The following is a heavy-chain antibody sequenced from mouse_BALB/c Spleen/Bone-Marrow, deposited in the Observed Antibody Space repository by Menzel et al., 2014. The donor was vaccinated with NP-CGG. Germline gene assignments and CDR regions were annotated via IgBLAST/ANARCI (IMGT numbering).Heavy chain of an antibody. J-gene: IGHJ2*01. Sequence: VLLVESGPELVRPGGSVKLSCKGSGYTFTDYAMHWVRQSHAKSLEWIGIINTYSGDANYSQKFKGKATMTVDKSSSTAYMELARVTSEDSGIYYCARDYGSSHFDHWGQGSTLTVSS. CDR3: ARDYGSSHFDH. D-gene: IGHD1-1*01. V-gene: IGHV1-67*01. CDR1: GYTFTDYA. CDR2: INTYSGDA.